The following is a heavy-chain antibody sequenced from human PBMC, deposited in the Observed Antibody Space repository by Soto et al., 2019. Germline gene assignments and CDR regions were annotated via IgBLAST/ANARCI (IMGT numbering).Heavy chain of an antibody. V-gene: IGHV4-39*01. CDR1: GGSISSSSYY. D-gene: IGHD2-15*01. J-gene: IGHJ4*02. Sequence: QLQLQESGPGLVKPSETLSLTCTVSGGSISSSSYYWGWIRQPPGKGLEWSGSIYYSGSTYYNPSLKSRVTISVDTSKNQFSRKLSAVTAADTAVYYCAGLPPRYCSGGSCSGRARDYWGQGTLVTVSS. CDR2: IYYSGST. CDR3: AGLPPRYCSGGSCSGRARDY.